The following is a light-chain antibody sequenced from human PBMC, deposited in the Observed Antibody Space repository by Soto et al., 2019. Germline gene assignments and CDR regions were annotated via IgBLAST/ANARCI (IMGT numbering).Light chain of an antibody. CDR3: QSYVNPRT. V-gene: IGKV1-39*01. CDR2: ATS. J-gene: IGKJ1*01. Sequence: DIQMTQSPSSVSASVGDRVSITCRASQSINGYLNWYQQKPGKAPKLLIFATSTLQSGVPSRFSGSGSGTEFTLTISSLQPEDFATYHCQSYVNPRTFGPGTKVDIK. CDR1: QSINGY.